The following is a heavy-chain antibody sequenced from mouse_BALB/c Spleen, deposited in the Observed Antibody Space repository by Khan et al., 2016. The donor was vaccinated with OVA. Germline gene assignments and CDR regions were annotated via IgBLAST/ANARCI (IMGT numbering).Heavy chain of an antibody. J-gene: IGHJ3*01. CDR3: AREGAYYRSDGWFAY. D-gene: IGHD2-14*01. Sequence: VQLQESGAELARPGASVKMSCKASGYTFTTYTIHWVKQGPGQGLEWIGYIIPTNDYANYNQKFKDRATLTEDKSSSTAYLQLSSLTSEDSAIYYCAREGAYYRSDGWFAYWGQGTLVTVSA. V-gene: IGHV1-4*01. CDR1: GYTFTTYT. CDR2: IIPTNDYA.